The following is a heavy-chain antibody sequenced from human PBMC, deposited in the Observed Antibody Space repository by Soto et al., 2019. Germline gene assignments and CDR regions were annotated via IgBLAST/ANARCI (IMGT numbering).Heavy chain of an antibody. CDR2: INHSGST. J-gene: IGHJ6*02. CDR3: ARHRYSSSWYVSTPGARYYYYGMDV. D-gene: IGHD6-13*01. V-gene: IGHV4-34*01. Sequence: PSETLSLTCAVYGGSFSGYYWSWIRQPPGKGLEWIGEINHSGSTNYNPSLKSRVTISVDTSKNQFSLKLSSVTAADTAVYYCARHRYSSSWYVSTPGARYYYYGMDVWGQGTTVTVSS. CDR1: GGSFSGYY.